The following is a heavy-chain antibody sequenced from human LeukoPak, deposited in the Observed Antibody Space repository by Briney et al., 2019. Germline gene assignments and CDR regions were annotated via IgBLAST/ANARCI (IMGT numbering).Heavy chain of an antibody. CDR3: ARGFLMITFGGVIVIHDY. CDR2: VDPEDGET. Sequence: ATVKISCKVSGYTFTDYYMHWVQQAPGKGLEWMGLVDPEDGETIYAEKFQGRVTITADTSTDTAYMELSSLRSEDTAVYYCARGFLMITFGGVIVIHDYWGQGTLVTVSS. D-gene: IGHD3-16*02. CDR1: GYTFTDYY. V-gene: IGHV1-69-2*01. J-gene: IGHJ4*02.